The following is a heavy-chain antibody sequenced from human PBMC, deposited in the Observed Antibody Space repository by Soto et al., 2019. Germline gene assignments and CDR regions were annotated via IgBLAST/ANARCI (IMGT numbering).Heavy chain of an antibody. CDR3: VRSPENYSGSGSYFFDY. J-gene: IGHJ4*02. Sequence: SETLSLTCTISGGSISSRDYYWSWIRQHPGKGLEWIGYIYYSGNTNYNPSLKSRVTISVDTCKNRFSLKLSSVTAADTAVYSCVRSPENYSGSGSYFFDYWGQGTLVTVSS. CDR1: GGSISSRDYY. CDR2: IYYSGNT. D-gene: IGHD3-10*01. V-gene: IGHV4-31*03.